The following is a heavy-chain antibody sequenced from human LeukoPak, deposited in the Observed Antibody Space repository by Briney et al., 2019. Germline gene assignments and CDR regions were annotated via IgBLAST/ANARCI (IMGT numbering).Heavy chain of an antibody. J-gene: IGHJ6*02. CDR3: ARERNCSSTSCPTTGPPYGMDV. Sequence: ASVKVSCKASGYTFTSYDINWVRQAPGQGLEWMGIINPSGGSTSYAQKFQGRVTMTRDTSTSTVYMELGSLRSEDTAVYYCARERNCSSTSCPTTGPPYGMDVWGQGTTVTVSS. CDR1: GYTFTSYD. D-gene: IGHD2-2*01. V-gene: IGHV1-46*01. CDR2: INPSGGST.